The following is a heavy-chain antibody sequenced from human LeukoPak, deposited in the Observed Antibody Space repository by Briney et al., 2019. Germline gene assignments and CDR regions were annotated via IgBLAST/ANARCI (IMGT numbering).Heavy chain of an antibody. D-gene: IGHD4-17*01. CDR1: GLTFTSSA. J-gene: IGHJ4*02. Sequence: SVKVSCKASGLTFTSSAVQWVRQSRGQRLEWIGWIVVGSGNTNYAQKFQERVTITRDMSTSTAYMELSSLRSEDTAVYYCAAAPGSGGGDPLDYWGQGTLVTVSS. CDR3: AAAPGSGGGDPLDY. V-gene: IGHV1-58*01. CDR2: IVVGSGNT.